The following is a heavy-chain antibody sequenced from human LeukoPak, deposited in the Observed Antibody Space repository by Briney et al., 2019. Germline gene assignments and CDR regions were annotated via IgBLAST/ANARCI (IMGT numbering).Heavy chain of an antibody. CDR1: GFTFRNYA. V-gene: IGHV3-23*01. J-gene: IGHJ4*02. CDR3: AKPDMSYWAVDY. Sequence: GGSLRLSCAASGFTFRNYAMTWVRQAPGKGLEWVSGITGSGGRIYYADSVKGRFTISRDNSKSTLYLQMNSLRAEDTAVYYCAKPDMSYWAVDYWGQGTLVTVSS. D-gene: IGHD1-26*01. CDR2: ITGSGGRI.